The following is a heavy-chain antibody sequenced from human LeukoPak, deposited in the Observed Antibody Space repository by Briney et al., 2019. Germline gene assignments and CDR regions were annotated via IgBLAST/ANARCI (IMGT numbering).Heavy chain of an antibody. V-gene: IGHV3-33*01. CDR2: IWYDGSNK. J-gene: IGHJ4*02. CDR1: GFTLSSYG. Sequence: PGRSLRLSCAASGFTLSSYGMHWVRQAPGKGLEWVAVIWYDGSNKYYADSVKGRFTISRDNSKNTLYLQMNSLRAEDTAVYYCARDSAYYFDYWGQGTLVTVSS. CDR3: ARDSAYYFDY.